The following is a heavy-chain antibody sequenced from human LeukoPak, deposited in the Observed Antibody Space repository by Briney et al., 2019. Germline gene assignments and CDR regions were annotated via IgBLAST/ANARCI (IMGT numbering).Heavy chain of an antibody. V-gene: IGHV3-48*01. CDR2: ISSSTSTI. CDR3: ARDNGYCSGGSCAPVPFDY. D-gene: IGHD2-15*01. Sequence: PGGSLRLSCAASGFTFSSYNMNWVRQAPGMGLEWVSYISSSTSTIYYADSLKGRFTISRDNAKNSLYLQMHSLRAEDTAVYYCARDNGYCSGGSCAPVPFDYWGQGTLVTVSS. J-gene: IGHJ4*02. CDR1: GFTFSSYN.